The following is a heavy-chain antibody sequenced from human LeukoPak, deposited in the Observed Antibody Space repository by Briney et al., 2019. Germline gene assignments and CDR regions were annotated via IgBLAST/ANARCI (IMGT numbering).Heavy chain of an antibody. J-gene: IGHJ4*02. V-gene: IGHV1-2*02. CDR2: INPNSGGT. CDR3: AKAGNYDFVWGSHIPDY. Sequence: ASVKVSCKASGYTFTGYYVHWVRQALGQGLEWMGWINPNSGGTNYAQNFQGRVTMTRDTSISTAYMELSRLRSDDTAMYYCAKAGNYDFVWGSHIPDYWGQGTLVTVSS. D-gene: IGHD3-16*01. CDR1: GYTFTGYY.